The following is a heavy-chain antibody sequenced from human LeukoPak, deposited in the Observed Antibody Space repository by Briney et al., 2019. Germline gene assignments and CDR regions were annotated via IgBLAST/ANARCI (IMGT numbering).Heavy chain of an antibody. V-gene: IGHV3-21*06. D-gene: IGHD3-22*01. CDR2: ITSSSSYT. J-gene: IGHJ4*02. CDR1: GFTFSTYN. Sequence: GGSLRLSCAASGFTFSTYNMNWVRQAPGKGLEWVSSITSSSSYTFYADSVRGRFTISRDNPKNSLYLQMNSLRAEDTALYYCARRPYYYDSLDYWGQGTLVTVSS. CDR3: ARRPYYYDSLDY.